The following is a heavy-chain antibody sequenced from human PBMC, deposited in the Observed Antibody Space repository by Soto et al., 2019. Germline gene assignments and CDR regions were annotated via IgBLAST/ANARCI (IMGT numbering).Heavy chain of an antibody. Sequence: SETLSLTCTVSGDSVNTGSYYWSWIRQPPGKGLEWIGYAYYSGSTNYNPSLKSRVTISLDTSKNHFSLKLTSVTAADTAVYNCARLPPANTVTTSHYFDYWGQGTLVTVSS. V-gene: IGHV4-61*01. D-gene: IGHD4-17*01. CDR3: ARLPPANTVTTSHYFDY. CDR2: AYYSGST. CDR1: GDSVNTGSYY. J-gene: IGHJ4*02.